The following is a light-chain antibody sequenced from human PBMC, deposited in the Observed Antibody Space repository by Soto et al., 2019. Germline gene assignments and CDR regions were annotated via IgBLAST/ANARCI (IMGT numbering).Light chain of an antibody. CDR1: SSNIGNNY. J-gene: IGLJ2*01. CDR2: DNN. V-gene: IGLV1-51*01. Sequence: QSVLTQPPSVSAAPGQKVTISCSGSSSNIGNNYVSWYQQLPGTAPKLLIYDNNKRPSGIPDRFSGSTSGTSATLGITGLQTGDEADYHCGTWDSSLSAVVFGGGTKLTVL. CDR3: GTWDSSLSAVV.